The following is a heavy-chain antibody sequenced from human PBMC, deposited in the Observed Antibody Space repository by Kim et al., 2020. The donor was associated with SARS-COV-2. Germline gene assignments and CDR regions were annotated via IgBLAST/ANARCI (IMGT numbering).Heavy chain of an antibody. CDR3: TPMVRGVIGYYYYGMDV. V-gene: IGHV3-73*01. Sequence: VKGRFTISRDDSKNTAYLQMNSLKTEDTAVYYCTPMVRGVIGYYYYGMDVWGQGTTVTVSS. J-gene: IGHJ6*02. D-gene: IGHD3-10*01.